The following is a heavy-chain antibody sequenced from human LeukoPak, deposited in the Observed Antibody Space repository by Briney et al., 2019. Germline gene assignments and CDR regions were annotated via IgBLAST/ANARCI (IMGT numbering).Heavy chain of an antibody. CDR2: IIPILGIA. V-gene: IGHV1-69*02. CDR1: GGTFSSYT. Sequence: TVKVSCNASGGTFSSYTISWVRQAPGQGLEWMGRIIPILGIANYAQQFQGRVTVTADKSTSTAYVEVSSLRAEYTAGYYCARRDYYGSSGSLDYWGQGTLVTVSS. J-gene: IGHJ4*02. CDR3: ARRDYYGSSGSLDY. D-gene: IGHD3-22*01.